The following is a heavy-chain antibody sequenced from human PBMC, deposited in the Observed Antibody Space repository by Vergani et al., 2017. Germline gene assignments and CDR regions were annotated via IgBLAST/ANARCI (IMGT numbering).Heavy chain of an antibody. Sequence: QVQLQESGPGLVEPSETLSLTCAVSGDSIRSNNCWTWVRQPPGKGLEGIGEIRHTEDTKYSPSLKGRVTVSVDECRNLFSLRLNSVTAADTAVYYCASVGYRRWGYYFDYWGQGILVTVSS. D-gene: IGHD2-2*02. V-gene: IGHV4-4*02. CDR2: IRHTEDT. CDR1: GDSIRSNNC. CDR3: ASVGYRRWGYYFDY. J-gene: IGHJ4*02.